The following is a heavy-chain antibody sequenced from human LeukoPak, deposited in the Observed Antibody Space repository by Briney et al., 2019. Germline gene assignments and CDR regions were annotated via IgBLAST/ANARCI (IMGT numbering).Heavy chain of an antibody. CDR3: VRDKFWDSPSPRGFFDC. Sequence: PGGSLRLSCAVSGSTFDDYAMHWVRQAPGKGLEWVSGINWSSASMDYADSVKGRFTISRDNAKNSLYLQMNSLRAEDAALYYCVRDKFWDSPSPRGFFDCWGQGTLVTVSS. CDR2: INWSSASM. D-gene: IGHD3-16*01. CDR1: GSTFDDYA. V-gene: IGHV3-9*01. J-gene: IGHJ4*02.